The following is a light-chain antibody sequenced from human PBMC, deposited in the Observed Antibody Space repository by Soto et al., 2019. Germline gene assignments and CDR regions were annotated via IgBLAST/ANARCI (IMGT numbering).Light chain of an antibody. J-gene: IGKJ2*01. CDR1: QGISNL. Sequence: DIQMTQSPSSLSASVGDRVTITCRASQGISNLLGWFQHKPGKAPKRLIYAASSLQGGVPSRYSGSGSGTEFTLTITGLQPEDFADYYCLQHNTYPYTFGQGTKLEIK. CDR2: AAS. V-gene: IGKV1-17*01. CDR3: LQHNTYPYT.